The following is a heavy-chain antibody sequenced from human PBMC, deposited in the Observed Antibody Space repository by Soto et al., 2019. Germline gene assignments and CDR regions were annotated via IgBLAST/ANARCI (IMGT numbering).Heavy chain of an antibody. J-gene: IGHJ4*02. Sequence: SETLSLTCTVSDGSISNFYWSWIRQPPGKGLEWIGYISSSGNTNYNPSLKSRVSISVGTSKNQFSLNLTSVTAADTAVYYCARAPMVLTRSYFDSWGQGXPVTVSS. CDR2: ISSSGNT. D-gene: IGHD3-22*01. CDR1: DGSISNFY. CDR3: ARAPMVLTRSYFDS. V-gene: IGHV4-59*01.